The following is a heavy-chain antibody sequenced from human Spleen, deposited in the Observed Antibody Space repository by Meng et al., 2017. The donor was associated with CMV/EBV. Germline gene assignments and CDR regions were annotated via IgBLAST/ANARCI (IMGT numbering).Heavy chain of an antibody. CDR2: IYYSGST. Sequence: SETLSLTCTVSGASISSSSYYSGWIRQPPGKGLEWIGSIYYSGSTYYNPSFKSRVTISLDTSKNQFSLKPSSVTAADTAVYYCAGVGWNAFDIWGQGTMVTVSS. CDR1: GASISSSSYY. J-gene: IGHJ3*02. CDR3: AGVGWNAFDI. D-gene: IGHD3-3*01. V-gene: IGHV4-39*07.